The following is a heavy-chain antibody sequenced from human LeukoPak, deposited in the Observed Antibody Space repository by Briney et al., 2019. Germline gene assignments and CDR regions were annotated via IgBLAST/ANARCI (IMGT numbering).Heavy chain of an antibody. D-gene: IGHD3/OR15-3a*01. J-gene: IGHJ4*02. Sequence: GESLRLSCAASGFIFSSYAMSWVRQAPGKGLEWVSLISGSGDNTYYADSVKGRFTISRDNSKNTLYLQMNNLRAEDTAVYYCAKGRTAYQYDFDYWGQGTLVTVSS. CDR2: ISGSGDNT. CDR3: AKGRTAYQYDFDY. V-gene: IGHV3-23*01. CDR1: GFIFSSYA.